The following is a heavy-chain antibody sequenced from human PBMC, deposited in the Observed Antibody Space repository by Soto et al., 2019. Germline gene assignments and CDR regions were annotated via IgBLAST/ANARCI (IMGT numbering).Heavy chain of an antibody. CDR2: ISAYNGNT. V-gene: IGHV1-18*04. CDR3: ARDGTSHDFWSGYYKNPYYFDY. Sequence: SVKVSFKGSCYTFPSYGISWVRQAPGQGLEWMGWISAYNGNTNYAQKLQGRVTMTTDTSTSTAYMELRSLRSDDTAVYYCARDGTSHDFWSGYYKNPYYFDYWGQGTLVTVSS. D-gene: IGHD3-3*01. CDR1: CYTFPSYG. J-gene: IGHJ4*02.